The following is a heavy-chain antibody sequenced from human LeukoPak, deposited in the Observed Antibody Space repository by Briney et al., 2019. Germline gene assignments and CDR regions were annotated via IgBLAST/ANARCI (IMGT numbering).Heavy chain of an antibody. CDR3: ARVREYSAYYFDY. Sequence: SETLSLTCTVSGGSISTYYWNWIRQPAGKGLEWIGRMYSSGSTNYNPSLKSRVTMSADTSKNQFSLKVSSVTAADTAVYYCARVREYSAYYFDYWGQGTLVTVSS. CDR1: GGSISTYY. CDR2: MYSSGST. J-gene: IGHJ4*02. V-gene: IGHV4-4*07. D-gene: IGHD5-12*01.